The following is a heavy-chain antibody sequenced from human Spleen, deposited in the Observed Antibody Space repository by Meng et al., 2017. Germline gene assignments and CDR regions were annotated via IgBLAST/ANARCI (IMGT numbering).Heavy chain of an antibody. CDR3: AKDSMWYELYFDS. J-gene: IGHJ5*01. Sequence: GESLKISCAASGFSFRSFAMSWVRQVPGTGLEWVSAISGNGDSTYYADSVKGRFTISRDNSKNTLFLQMNSLRVEDTAFYFCAKDSMWYELYFDSWGHGTLVTVSS. V-gene: IGHV3-23*01. D-gene: IGHD2-15*01. CDR2: ISGNGDST. CDR1: GFSFRSFA.